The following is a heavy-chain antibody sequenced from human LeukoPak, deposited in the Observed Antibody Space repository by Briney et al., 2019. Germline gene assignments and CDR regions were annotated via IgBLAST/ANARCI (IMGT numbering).Heavy chain of an antibody. CDR2: IDPSNSYT. D-gene: IGHD4-17*01. CDR3: ASRNDYGDYSAFDI. V-gene: IGHV5-10-1*01. J-gene: IGHJ3*02. CDR1: GYSFTSYW. Sequence: KVGESLKISCKGSGYSFTSYWISWVRQMPGKGLEWMGRIDPSNSYTNYSPSFQGHVTISADKSIGTAYLQWSSLKASDTAMYYCASRNDYGDYSAFDIWGQGTMVTVSS.